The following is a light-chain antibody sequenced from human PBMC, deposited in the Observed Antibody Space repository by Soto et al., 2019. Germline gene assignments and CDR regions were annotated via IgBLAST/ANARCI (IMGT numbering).Light chain of an antibody. V-gene: IGLV2-8*01. Sequence: QSALTQPPSASGSPGQSVTISCTGTSSDIGGYNYVSWYQQYPGKAPKLMIYEVSKRPSGVPDRFSGSKSGNTASLTVSGLQAEDEADYYCSSYAGSNKPYVFGTGTKLTVL. CDR1: SSDIGGYNY. CDR2: EVS. CDR3: SSYAGSNKPYV. J-gene: IGLJ1*01.